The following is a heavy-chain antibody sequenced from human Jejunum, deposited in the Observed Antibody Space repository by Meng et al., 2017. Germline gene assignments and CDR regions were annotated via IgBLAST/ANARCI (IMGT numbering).Heavy chain of an antibody. V-gene: IGHV4-30-2*01. CDR2: IFNSGST. CDR3: ARGAGDRFDF. D-gene: IGHD4-17*01. CDR1: GGSISSGAYS. Sequence: QLQLQESGSGLVQPSQTLSLTCAVSGGSISSGAYSWSWIRQPPGKGLEWIGYIFNSGSTHFNPSLKSRVTISMDSSKNQFSLNLTSVTAGDTAVYYCARGAGDRFDFWGRGTLVTVSS. J-gene: IGHJ4*02.